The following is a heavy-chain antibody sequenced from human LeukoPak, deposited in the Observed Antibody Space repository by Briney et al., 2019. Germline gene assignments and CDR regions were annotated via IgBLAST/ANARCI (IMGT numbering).Heavy chain of an antibody. V-gene: IGHV1-69*01. CDR1: GGTFSSYA. CDR2: IIPIFGTA. D-gene: IGHD3-22*01. CDR3: AREGSDYYDSSGQTFDLDY. J-gene: IGHJ4*02. Sequence: SVKVSCKASGGTFSSYAISWVRQAPGQGLEWMGGIIPIFGTANYAQKFQGRVTITADESTSTAHMELSSLRSEDTAVYYCAREGSDYYDSSGQTFDLDYWGQGTLVTVSS.